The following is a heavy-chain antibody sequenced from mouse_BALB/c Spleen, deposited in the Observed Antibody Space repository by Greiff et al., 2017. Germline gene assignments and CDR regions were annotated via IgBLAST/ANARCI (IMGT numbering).Heavy chain of an antibody. CDR2: ISSGGST. Sequence: DVKLVESGGGLVKPGGSLKLSCAASGFTFSSYAMSWVRQAPEKRLEWVASISSGGSTYYPDRVKGRFTISRGNARNILYLQMSSLRSEDTAMYYWARGDYGNYLYYYAMDYWGQGTSVTVSS. CDR3: ARGDYGNYLYYYAMDY. CDR1: GFTFSSYA. D-gene: IGHD2-1*01. J-gene: IGHJ4*01. V-gene: IGHV5-6-5*01.